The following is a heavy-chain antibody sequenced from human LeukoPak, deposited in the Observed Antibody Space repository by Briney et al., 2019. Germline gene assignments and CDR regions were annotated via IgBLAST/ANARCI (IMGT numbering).Heavy chain of an antibody. CDR1: GFTFSSYA. V-gene: IGHV3-23*01. Sequence: GGSLRLSCAASGFTFSSYAMSWVRQAPGKGLEWVSDISGSGGSTYYADSVSGRFIISRDNSKKTLYMLMTILTAEEAAVYYCAKDRHMFRESRTSNDAFDIWGQGTMVTVSS. D-gene: IGHD3-10*01. CDR2: ISGSGGST. CDR3: AKDRHMFRESRTSNDAFDI. J-gene: IGHJ3*02.